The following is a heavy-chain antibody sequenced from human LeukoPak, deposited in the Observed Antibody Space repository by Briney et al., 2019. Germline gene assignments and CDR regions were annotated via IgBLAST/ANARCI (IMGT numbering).Heavy chain of an antibody. CDR1: GFTFSSYG. D-gene: IGHD1-26*01. V-gene: IGHV3-30*02. CDR2: IRYDGSNK. J-gene: IGHJ4*02. CDR3: ARGSGDEWELGFDY. Sequence: GGSLRLSCAASGFTFSSYGMHWVRQAPGKGLEWVAFIRYDGSNKYYADSVKGRFTISRDNSKNTLYLQMNSLRAEDTAVYYCARGSGDEWELGFDYWGQGTLVTVSS.